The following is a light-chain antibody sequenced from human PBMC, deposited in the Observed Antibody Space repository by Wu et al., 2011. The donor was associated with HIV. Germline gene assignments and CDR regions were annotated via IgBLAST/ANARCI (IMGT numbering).Light chain of an antibody. CDR2: GAS. CDR3: QQYGSSLYS. Sequence: EIVLTQSPGTLSLSPGERATLSCRASQSVSSNYLAWYQQKPGQAPRLLIYGASNRATGIPDRFSGSGSGTDFTLTIRRLEPEDFAVYYCQQYGSSLYSFGQGTSWRSN. J-gene: IGKJ2*03. V-gene: IGKV3-20*01. CDR1: QSVSSNY.